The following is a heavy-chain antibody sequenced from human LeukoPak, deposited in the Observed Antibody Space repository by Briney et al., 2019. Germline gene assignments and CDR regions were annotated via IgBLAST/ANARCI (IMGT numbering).Heavy chain of an antibody. J-gene: IGHJ4*02. CDR2: IYYSGST. V-gene: IGHV4-59*12. D-gene: IGHD2-21*01. CDR3: ARFVVGDYFDY. Sequence: PSETLSLTCTVSGGSISSYYWSWIRQPPGKGLEGIGYIYYSGSTNYNPSLKSRVTMSVDTSKNQFSLKLSSVTAADTAVYYCARFVVGDYFDYWGQGTLVTVSS. CDR1: GGSISSYY.